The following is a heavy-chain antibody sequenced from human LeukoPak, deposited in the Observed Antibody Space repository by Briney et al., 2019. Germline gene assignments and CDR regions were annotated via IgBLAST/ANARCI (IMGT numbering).Heavy chain of an antibody. V-gene: IGHV3-66*01. D-gene: IGHD6-13*01. CDR2: IHSSGNT. CDR1: GITVSSSY. CDR3: ATIAATGPPDY. Sequence: GGSLRLSCAASGITVSSSYMSWVRQAPGKGLEWVSSIHSSGNTYYADSVKGRLTISRDSSKNTLYLQMNSLRAEDTAVYYCATIAATGPPDYWGQGALVTVSS. J-gene: IGHJ4*02.